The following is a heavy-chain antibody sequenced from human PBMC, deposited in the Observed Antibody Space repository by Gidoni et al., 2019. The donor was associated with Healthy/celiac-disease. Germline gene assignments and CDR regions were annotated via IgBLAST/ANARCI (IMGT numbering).Heavy chain of an antibody. V-gene: IGHV4-61*02. CDR1: GGSISSGSYY. Sequence: QVQLQESCPGLVKPSQTLSLTCTVSGGSISSGSYYWSWIRQPAGKGLEWIGRIYTSGSTNYTPSHKSRVTISVATSKNHFSLKLSSVTAADTAVYYCAREGLRFLEWFNWFDPWGQGTLVTVSS. J-gene: IGHJ5*02. D-gene: IGHD3-3*01. CDR3: AREGLRFLEWFNWFDP. CDR2: IYTSGST.